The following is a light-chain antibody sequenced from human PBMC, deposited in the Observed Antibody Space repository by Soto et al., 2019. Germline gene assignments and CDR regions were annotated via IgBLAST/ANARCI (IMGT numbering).Light chain of an antibody. J-gene: IGKJ1*01. CDR1: RSVSGN. CDR2: GAS. V-gene: IGKV3-15*01. CDR3: QQYNNWPPS. Sequence: EIVMTQSPATLSVSPGERATLSCRASRSVSGNLAWYQQKPGQAPRLLIYGASTRATGIPARFSGSGSGTESTLTISSLQSEDFAVYYCQQYNNWPPSFDQGTKVEIK.